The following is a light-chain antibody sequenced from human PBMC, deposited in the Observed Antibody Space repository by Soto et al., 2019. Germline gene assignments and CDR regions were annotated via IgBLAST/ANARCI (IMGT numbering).Light chain of an antibody. CDR1: QDISNS. J-gene: IGKJ4*01. CDR3: QKYNSAPLT. Sequence: DIQMTQSPSSLSASVGDRVTITCRASQDISNSLAWYQQKPGKVPKVLIYAASILQSGVPARFSGSGSGTDVTLIISSLQPEDVATYYCQKYNSAPLTFGGGTKVEI. V-gene: IGKV1-27*01. CDR2: AAS.